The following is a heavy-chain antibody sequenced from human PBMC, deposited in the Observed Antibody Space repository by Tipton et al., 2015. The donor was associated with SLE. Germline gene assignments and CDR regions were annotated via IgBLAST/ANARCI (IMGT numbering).Heavy chain of an antibody. CDR2: IHSGTT. J-gene: IGHJ5*02. V-gene: IGHV4-59*08. CDR3: ARASGIAVAGTMGGWFDP. Sequence: TLSLTCTVSGVSISSYYWSWIRQPPGKGLEWIGYIHSGTTKYNPSLKSRVTISGDTSTNQFSLRLSSVTDADSAVYYCARASGIAVAGTMGGWFDPWGQGTLVTVSS. CDR1: GVSISSYY. D-gene: IGHD6-19*01.